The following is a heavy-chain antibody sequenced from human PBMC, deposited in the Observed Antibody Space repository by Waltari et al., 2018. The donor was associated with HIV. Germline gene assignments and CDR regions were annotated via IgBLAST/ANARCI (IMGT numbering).Heavy chain of an antibody. D-gene: IGHD4-4*01. Sequence: QLMAAGGGLVQTRGSLRRQCAAAGFALSHYPLSGVRQAPGRGLELVAAISNGGYKTYYADSVKCRFAISRDPSNNTVSLQMNNLRVEDTAFYYCARDDYINYWTTSANWFDPWGQGTLVTVSP. CDR3: ARDDYINYWTTSANWFDP. CDR2: ISNGGYKT. CDR1: GFALSHYP. V-gene: IGHV3-23*01. J-gene: IGHJ5*02.